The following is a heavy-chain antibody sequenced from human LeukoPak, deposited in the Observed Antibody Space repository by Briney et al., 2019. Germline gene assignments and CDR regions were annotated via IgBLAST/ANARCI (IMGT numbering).Heavy chain of an antibody. D-gene: IGHD3-22*01. J-gene: IGHJ4*02. CDR3: ARGWVSGYYRHFDY. V-gene: IGHV4-34*01. Sequence: PSETLSLTCAVYSGSFSGYYWSWIRQPPGKGLEWIGEINHSGSTNYNPSLKSRVTISVDTSKNQFSLKLSSVTAADTAVYYCARGWVSGYYRHFDYWGQGTLVTVSS. CDR2: INHSGST. CDR1: SGSFSGYY.